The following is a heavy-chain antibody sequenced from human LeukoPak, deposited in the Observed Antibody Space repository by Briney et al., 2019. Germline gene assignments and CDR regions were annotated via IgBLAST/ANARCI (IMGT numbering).Heavy chain of an antibody. D-gene: IGHD1-26*01. J-gene: IGHJ6*02. CDR1: GGSISSSSYY. CDR2: IYYSGST. CDR3: ATSPLGGSYSPYYYYGMDV. Sequence: SETLSLTCTVSGGSISSSSYYWGWIRQPPGKGLEWIGIIYYSGSTYYNPSLKSRVTISVDTSKNQFSLKLSSVTAADTAVYYCATSPLGGSYSPYYYYGMDVWGQGTTVTVSS. V-gene: IGHV4-39*01.